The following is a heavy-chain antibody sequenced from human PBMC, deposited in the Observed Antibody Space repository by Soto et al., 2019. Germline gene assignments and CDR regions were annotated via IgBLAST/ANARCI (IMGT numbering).Heavy chain of an antibody. CDR2: INSSSGAT. CDR3: AIIMTHSDSFDI. Sequence: ASVKVSCKASGYSFAGFYIHWMRQAPGQGLEWVGSINSSSGATTYAQKFQDSVAMTRDTSVSTAYMDLNRLTSDDTAIYYCAIIMTHSDSFDIWGQGTMVTVSS. D-gene: IGHD3-16*01. J-gene: IGHJ3*02. CDR1: GYSFAGFY. V-gene: IGHV1-2*04.